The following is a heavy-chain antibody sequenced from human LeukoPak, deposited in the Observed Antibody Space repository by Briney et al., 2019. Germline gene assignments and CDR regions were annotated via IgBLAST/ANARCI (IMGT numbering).Heavy chain of an antibody. CDR3: AKRGLAAALFR. J-gene: IGHJ4*02. CDR2: IGSSGTYI. V-gene: IGHV3-21*04. D-gene: IGHD6-13*01. Sequence: GGSLRLSCAASGFTFSDYSMNWVRQAPGKGLEWVSSIGSSGTYIYYADSVRGRFTISRDNSKNLLYLQMNSLGAEDTAVYYCAKRGLAAALFRWGQGTLVTVSS. CDR1: GFTFSDYS.